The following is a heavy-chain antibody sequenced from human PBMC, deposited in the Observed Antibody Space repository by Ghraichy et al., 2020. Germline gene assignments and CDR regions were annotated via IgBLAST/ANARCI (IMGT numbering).Heavy chain of an antibody. V-gene: IGHV4-34*01. CDR3: ARGGVDDRARD. Sequence: TLSLTCAVYGGSFSGYYWSWIRQPPGKGLEWIGEISLGGSTNYNPSLKSRATISADMSKNQFSLRLSSVTAADTAVYYCARGGVDDRARDWGQGTLVTVSS. D-gene: IGHD2-8*01. CDR2: ISLGGST. J-gene: IGHJ4*02. CDR1: GGSFSGYY.